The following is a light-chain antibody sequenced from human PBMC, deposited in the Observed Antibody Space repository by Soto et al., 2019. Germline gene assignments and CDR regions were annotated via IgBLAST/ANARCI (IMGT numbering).Light chain of an antibody. V-gene: IGLV2-23*01. CDR3: CSYAASRTSVV. CDR1: SSDVGSYKL. CDR2: DGS. Sequence: QSVLTQPASVSGSPGQSITISCTGTSSDVGSYKLVSWYQQHPGKAPKLMIYDGSERPSGVSNRFSGSKSGNTAYLTISGLQAEDEADYYCCSYAASRTSVVFGGGTKLTVL. J-gene: IGLJ2*01.